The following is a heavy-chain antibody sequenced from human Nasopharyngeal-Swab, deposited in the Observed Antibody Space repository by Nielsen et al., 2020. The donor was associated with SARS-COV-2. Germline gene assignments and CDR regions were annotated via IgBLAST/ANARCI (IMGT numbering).Heavy chain of an antibody. Sequence: GESLKISCAASGFSITTYGMTWVRQAPGKGLEWVSSISELSSGIYYADSVWGRFTISRDNAKNSLYLQMNSLRADDTAVYYCARGRGVVLDHWGQGTLVTVSS. CDR3: ARGRGVVLDH. CDR2: ISELSSGI. CDR1: GFSITTYG. D-gene: IGHD3-10*01. J-gene: IGHJ4*02. V-gene: IGHV3-21*01.